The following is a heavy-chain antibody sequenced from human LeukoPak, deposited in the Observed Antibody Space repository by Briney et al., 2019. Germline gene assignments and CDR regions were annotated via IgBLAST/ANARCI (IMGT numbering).Heavy chain of an antibody. V-gene: IGHV1-18*01. CDR1: GGTFSSYA. D-gene: IGHD6-6*01. Sequence: GASVKVSFKASGGTFSSYAISWVRQAPGQGLEGMGWISAYNGNTNYAQKLQGRVTMTTDTSTSTAYMELRSLRSDDTAVYYCARDRYSSSSRWFDPWGQGTLVTVSS. CDR3: ARDRYSSSSRWFDP. CDR2: ISAYNGNT. J-gene: IGHJ5*02.